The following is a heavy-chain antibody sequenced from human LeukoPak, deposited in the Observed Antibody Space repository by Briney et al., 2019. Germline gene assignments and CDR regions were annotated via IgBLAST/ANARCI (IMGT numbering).Heavy chain of an antibody. D-gene: IGHD5-12*01. CDR1: GFTFSSYW. CDR3: ARSSGYVLLDY. CDR2: IKQDGSEK. Sequence: GGSLRLSCAASGFTFSSYWMSWVRQAPGKGLEWVANIKQDGSEKYYVDSVKGRFTISRDNAKNSLYLQMSSLRAEDTAVYYCARSSGYVLLDYWGQGTLVTVSS. V-gene: IGHV3-7*01. J-gene: IGHJ4*02.